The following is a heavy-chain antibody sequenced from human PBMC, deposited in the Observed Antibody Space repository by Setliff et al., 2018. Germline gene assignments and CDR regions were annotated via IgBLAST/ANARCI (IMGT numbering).Heavy chain of an antibody. J-gene: IGHJ6*02. D-gene: IGHD2-15*01. V-gene: IGHV1-69*05. CDR3: ARADPRTTLQYCNGGNCYSGQSYYAMDV. CDR2: IIPISAAS. Sequence: SVKVSCKASGYTFTSYAMHWVRQAPGQGLEWMGGIIPISAASNQAQDFQGRVTLTTDMSSNTAYMELSSLRPEDTAVYYCARADPRTTLQYCNGGNCYSGQSYYAMDVWGQGTTVTVSS. CDR1: GYTFTSYA.